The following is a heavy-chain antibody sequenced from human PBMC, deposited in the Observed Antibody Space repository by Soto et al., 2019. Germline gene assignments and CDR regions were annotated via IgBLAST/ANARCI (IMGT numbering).Heavy chain of an antibody. CDR3: MSPPVIDIVVPPGL. Sequence: PVGSLRLSCAASGFTFSNYSMHWVRQAPGKGLEWVSVITYDGSNKHYADSVKGRFTISRDNSKNTFYLQRKSLRAEDTAVYYCMSPPVIDIVVPPGLWGQGTLGTGPS. CDR2: ITYDGSNK. D-gene: IGHD2-15*01. V-gene: IGHV3-30*04. CDR1: GFTFSNYS. J-gene: IGHJ4*02.